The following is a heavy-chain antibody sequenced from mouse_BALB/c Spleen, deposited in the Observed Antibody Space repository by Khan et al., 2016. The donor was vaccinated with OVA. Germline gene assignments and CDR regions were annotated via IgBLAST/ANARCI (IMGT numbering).Heavy chain of an antibody. J-gene: IGHJ3*01. CDR3: ARLGPGFSY. CDR2: IGYRGST. D-gene: IGHD4-1*01. CDR1: DYSITTDYA. V-gene: IGHV3-2*02. Sequence: EVQLQESGPGLVKPSQSLSLTCTVTDYSITTDYAWNWIRQFPGNKLEWMGYIGYRGSTSYNPSLKSRISITRDTSKNQFFLQLNSVTTEDTATFYCARLGPGFSYWGQGTLVTVSA.